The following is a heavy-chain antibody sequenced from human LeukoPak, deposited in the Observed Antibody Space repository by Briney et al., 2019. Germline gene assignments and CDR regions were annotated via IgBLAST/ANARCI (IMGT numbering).Heavy chain of an antibody. Sequence: GRSLRLSCAASGFTFSSYGMHWVRQAPGKGLEWVAVIWYDGSNKYYADSVKGRFTISRDNSKNTLYLQMNSLRAEDTAVYYCARDRKVRGVIMYYFDYWGQGTLVTVSS. D-gene: IGHD3-10*01. CDR1: GFTFSSYG. CDR3: ARDRKVRGVIMYYFDY. V-gene: IGHV3-33*01. CDR2: IWYDGSNK. J-gene: IGHJ4*02.